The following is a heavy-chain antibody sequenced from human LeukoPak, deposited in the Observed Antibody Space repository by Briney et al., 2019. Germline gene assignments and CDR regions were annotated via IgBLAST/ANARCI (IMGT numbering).Heavy chain of an antibody. CDR3: VKGSYIAATTTFDY. CDR1: GFTFSSYA. V-gene: IGHV3-64D*06. D-gene: IGHD5-12*01. CDR2: ISSNGGST. J-gene: IGHJ4*02. Sequence: GGSLRLSCSASGFTFSSYAMHWVSQAPGKGLEYVSAISSNGGSTYYADSVKGRFTISRDNSTNTLYLQMSSLRAEDTAVYYCVKGSYIAATTTFDYWGQGTLVTVSS.